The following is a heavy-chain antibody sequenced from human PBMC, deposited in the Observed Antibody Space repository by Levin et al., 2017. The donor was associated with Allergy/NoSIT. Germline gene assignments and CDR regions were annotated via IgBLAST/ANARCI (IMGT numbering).Heavy chain of an antibody. D-gene: IGHD6-13*01. CDR1: GFTFDDYA. CDR3: AKRRGASSSWYEFDY. V-gene: IGHV3-9*01. CDR2: ITWNSNNI. J-gene: IGHJ4*02. Sequence: SLKISCAATGFTFDDYAMHWVRQAPGQGLEWVSGITWNSNNIDYADNVKGRFTISRDNSKNTLYLQMNSLRAEDTAVYYCAKRRGASSSWYEFDYWGQGTLVTVSS.